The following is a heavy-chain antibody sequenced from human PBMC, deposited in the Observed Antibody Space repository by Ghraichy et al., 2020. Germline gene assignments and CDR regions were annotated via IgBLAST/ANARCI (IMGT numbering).Heavy chain of an antibody. Sequence: SETLSLTCAVSGGSISSGGYSWSWIRQPPGKGLEWIGYIYHSGSTYYNPSLKSRVTISVDRSKNQFSLKLSSVTAADTAVYYCARGRTTVPLHYYYYMDVWGKGTTVTVSS. CDR2: IYHSGST. D-gene: IGHD4-11*01. CDR1: GGSISSGGYS. CDR3: ARGRTTVPLHYYYYMDV. V-gene: IGHV4-30-2*01. J-gene: IGHJ6*03.